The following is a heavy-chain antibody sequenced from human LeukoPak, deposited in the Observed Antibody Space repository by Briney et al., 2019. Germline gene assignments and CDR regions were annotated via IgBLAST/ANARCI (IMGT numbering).Heavy chain of an antibody. J-gene: IGHJ3*02. Sequence: PSETLSLTCTVSGGSLSSGDYYWSWIRQPPGKGLEWIGYIYYSGSTYYNPSLKSRVTISVDTSKNQFSLKLSSVTAADTAVYYCARVGATYYGSGLGAFDIWGQGTMVTVSS. CDR3: ARVGATYYGSGLGAFDI. CDR1: GGSLSSGDYY. D-gene: IGHD3-10*01. V-gene: IGHV4-30-4*01. CDR2: IYYSGST.